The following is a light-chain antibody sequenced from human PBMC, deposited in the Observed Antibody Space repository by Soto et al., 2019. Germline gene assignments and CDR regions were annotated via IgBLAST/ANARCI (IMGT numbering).Light chain of an antibody. Sequence: DIVMTQSPDSLAVSLGERATINCKSSQSVLYSSNNKNYLAWYQQKPGQPPKLLMYWASTRASGVPDRFSASGSGTDFTLSISSLQAEDVAVYYCQQYDSNPQTFGQGTKLEIK. J-gene: IGKJ2*01. CDR1: QSVLYSSNNKNY. CDR3: QQYDSNPQT. CDR2: WAS. V-gene: IGKV4-1*01.